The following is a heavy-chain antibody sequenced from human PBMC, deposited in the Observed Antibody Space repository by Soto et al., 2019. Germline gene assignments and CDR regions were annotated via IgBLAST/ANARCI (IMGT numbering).Heavy chain of an antibody. CDR3: ARARWYDAFDV. D-gene: IGHD2-15*01. CDR1: GFFISSGNY. J-gene: IGHJ3*01. V-gene: IGHV4-38-2*01. Sequence: KASETLSLTCAVSGFFISSGNYRGWIRKPPGKGLEWIGSIFHGGNTYYNPSLKSRVTISVDMSKNQFSLKLNSVTAADTAVYYCARARWYDAFDVWGQGTVVTVSS. CDR2: IFHGGNT.